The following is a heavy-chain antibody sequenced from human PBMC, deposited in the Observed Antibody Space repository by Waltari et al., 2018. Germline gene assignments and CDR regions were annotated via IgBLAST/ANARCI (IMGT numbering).Heavy chain of an antibody. J-gene: IGHJ6*04. CDR3: AKERLAYYPSNMDV. CDR1: GFTFSSYG. Sequence: QVQLVESGGGVVQPGRSLRLSCAASGFTFSSYGMHWVRQAPGKGLEWVAVILYDGSNKYYADSVKGRFTISRDNSKNTLYLQMNSLRAEDTAVYYCAKERLAYYPSNMDVWGKGTTVTVSS. CDR2: ILYDGSNK. D-gene: IGHD2-21*01. V-gene: IGHV3-33*06.